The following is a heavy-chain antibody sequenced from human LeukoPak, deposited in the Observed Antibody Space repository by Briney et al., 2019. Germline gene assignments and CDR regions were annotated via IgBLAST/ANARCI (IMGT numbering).Heavy chain of an antibody. J-gene: IGHJ6*02. V-gene: IGHV1-69*13. Sequence: ASVKVSCKASGGTFSSYAISWVRQAPGQGLEWMGGIIPIFGTANYAQKFQDRVTITADESTSTAYMELSSLRSEDTAVYYCARVSYYYDSSGYPLYYYYGMDVWGQGTTVTVSS. CDR1: GGTFSSYA. CDR2: IIPIFGTA. D-gene: IGHD3-22*01. CDR3: ARVSYYYDSSGYPLYYYYGMDV.